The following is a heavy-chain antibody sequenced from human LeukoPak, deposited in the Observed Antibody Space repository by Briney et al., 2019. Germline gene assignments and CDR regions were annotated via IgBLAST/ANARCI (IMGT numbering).Heavy chain of an antibody. CDR1: GYSISSGYY. CDR2: IYHSGST. CDR3: ARDDLNYYDNSGYYLIDY. Sequence: SETLSLTCTVSGYSISSGYYWGWIRQPPGKGLEWIGSIYHSGSTYYNPSLKSRVTISVDTSKNQFSLKLSPVTAADTAVYYCARDDLNYYDNSGYYLIDYWGQGTLVTVSS. J-gene: IGHJ4*02. V-gene: IGHV4-38-2*02. D-gene: IGHD3-22*01.